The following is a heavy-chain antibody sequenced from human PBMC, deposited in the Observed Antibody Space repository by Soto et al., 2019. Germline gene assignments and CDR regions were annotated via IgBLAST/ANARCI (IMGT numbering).Heavy chain of an antibody. CDR2: IYYSGST. J-gene: IGHJ5*02. CDR1: GGSISSYY. Sequence: PSETLSLTCTVSGGSISSYYWSWIRQPPGKGLEWIGYIYYSGSTNYNPSLKSRVTISVDTSKSQFSLKLSSVTAADTAVYYCARGYCSGGSCYQPNWFDPWGQGTLVTVSS. D-gene: IGHD2-15*01. V-gene: IGHV4-59*08. CDR3: ARGYCSGGSCYQPNWFDP.